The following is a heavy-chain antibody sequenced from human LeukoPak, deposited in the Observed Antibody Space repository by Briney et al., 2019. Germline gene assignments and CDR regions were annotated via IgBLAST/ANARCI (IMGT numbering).Heavy chain of an antibody. CDR2: IYYSGST. Sequence: SEILSLTCTVSGGSISSYYWSWIRQPPGKGLEWIGYIYYSGSTNYNPSLKSRVTVSVDTSKNQFSLKLSSVTAADTAVYYCARSTGWLLDYWGQGTLVTVSS. CDR3: ARSTGWLLDY. D-gene: IGHD2-8*02. V-gene: IGHV4-59*08. J-gene: IGHJ4*02. CDR1: GGSISSYY.